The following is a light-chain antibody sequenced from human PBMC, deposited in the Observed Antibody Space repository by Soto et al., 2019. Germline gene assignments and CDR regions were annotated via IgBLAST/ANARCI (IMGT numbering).Light chain of an antibody. CDR1: QSLSSNY. CDR2: GAS. Sequence: EIELTQSPGTLFLSPGERATLSCRASQSLSSNYLAWYQQKPGQAPRLLIYGASSRATGIPDRFSGSGSGTDFTLTISSLEPEDFAVYYXXHYGLSFTWTFGQGTKVEI. CDR3: XHYGLSFTWT. V-gene: IGKV3-20*01. J-gene: IGKJ1*01.